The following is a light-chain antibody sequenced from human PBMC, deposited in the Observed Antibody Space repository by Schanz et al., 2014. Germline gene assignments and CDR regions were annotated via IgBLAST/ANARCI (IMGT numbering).Light chain of an antibody. Sequence: EIVLAQSPGTLSLSPGERATLSCRATESITSSHLAWYQQKPGQAPRLLIYGASTRATGIPARFSGSGSGTEFTLTISSLEPEDFAVYYCQQRDSWPSRRVTFGGGTKVEIK. V-gene: IGKV3-20*01. J-gene: IGKJ4*01. CDR1: ESITSSH. CDR2: GAS. CDR3: QQRDSWPSRRVT.